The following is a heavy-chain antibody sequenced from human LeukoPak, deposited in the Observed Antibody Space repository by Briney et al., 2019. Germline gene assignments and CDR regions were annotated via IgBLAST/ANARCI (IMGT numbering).Heavy chain of an antibody. Sequence: GESLKISCKGSGYSFTNYWIGWVRQMPGKGLEWMGIIYPPDSDTRYSPSFQGQVTISADKSISTAFLQWSSLKASDTAKYYCARGYCSSISCKGDAFDIWGQGTMVTVSS. D-gene: IGHD2-2*01. CDR2: IYPPDSDT. CDR3: ARGYCSSISCKGDAFDI. V-gene: IGHV5-51*01. CDR1: GYSFTNYW. J-gene: IGHJ3*02.